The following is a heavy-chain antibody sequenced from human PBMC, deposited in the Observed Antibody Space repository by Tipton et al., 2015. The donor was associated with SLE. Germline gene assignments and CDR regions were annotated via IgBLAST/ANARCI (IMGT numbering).Heavy chain of an antibody. J-gene: IGHJ3*02. CDR3: ARVPRYSGSSYSFDI. D-gene: IGHD1-26*01. CDR1: GGSISSKY. Sequence: TLSLTCSVSGGSISSKYWSWIRQAPGKGLEWIGEINHSGSTNYNASLKSRVTISLDTSKNQFSLKLISVTAADTAVYYCARVPRYSGSSYSFDIWGQGTMITVSS. V-gene: IGHV4-34*01. CDR2: INHSGST.